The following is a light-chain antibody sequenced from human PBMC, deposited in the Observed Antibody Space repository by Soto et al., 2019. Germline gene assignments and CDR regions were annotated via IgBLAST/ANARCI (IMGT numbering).Light chain of an antibody. CDR3: QQYHTYWT. V-gene: IGKV1-5*03. CDR2: ESS. Sequence: IQMTQSPSTLSASVGDSVTITCRASQSISTLTAWYQQKPGKAPRLLLYESSVLESGVPSRFSGDGSGTDFTLTISFLPPDDSAIYYCQQYHTYWTFGQGTKVEVK. J-gene: IGKJ1*01. CDR1: QSISTL.